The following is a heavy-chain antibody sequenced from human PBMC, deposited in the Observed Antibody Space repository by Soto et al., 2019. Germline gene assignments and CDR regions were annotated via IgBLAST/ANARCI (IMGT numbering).Heavy chain of an antibody. CDR2: ITATNGNT. J-gene: IGHJ4*02. CDR3: VKDEGTSSTVFDY. D-gene: IGHD4-4*01. Sequence: GGSLRLSCVASGFTFKAYAMGWVRQAPGKGLEWVSSITATNGNTYYADSVRGRFTISRDDSRNSLFLQMNGLRPEDSALYYCVKDEGTSSTVFDYWGQGTLVTVSS. CDR1: GFTFKAYA. V-gene: IGHV3-23*01.